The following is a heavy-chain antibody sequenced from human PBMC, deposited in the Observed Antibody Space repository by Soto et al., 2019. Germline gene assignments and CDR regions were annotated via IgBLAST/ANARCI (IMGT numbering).Heavy chain of an antibody. J-gene: IGHJ6*02. D-gene: IGHD3-16*02. CDR2: IIPIFGTA. Sequence: QVQLVQSGAEVKKPGSSVKVSCKASGGTFSSYAISWVRQAPGQGLEWMGGIIPIFGTANYAQKFQGRVTITADESTSTAYMELSSLRSEDTAVYYCARSLYDYVWRSYQGYYGMDVWGQGTTVTVSS. CDR3: ARSLYDYVWRSYQGYYGMDV. V-gene: IGHV1-69*01. CDR1: GGTFSSYA.